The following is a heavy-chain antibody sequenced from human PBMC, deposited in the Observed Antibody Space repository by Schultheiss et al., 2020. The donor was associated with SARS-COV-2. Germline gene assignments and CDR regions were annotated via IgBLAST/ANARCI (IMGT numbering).Heavy chain of an antibody. CDR2: IGADSGGR. V-gene: IGHV3-23*01. CDR1: GFMFRNYV. J-gene: IGHJ6*02. D-gene: IGHD1-26*01. CDR3: AREGGSYPLLHGMDV. Sequence: GESLKISCAASGFMFRNYVLSWVRQAPGKGLEWVSAIGADSGGRDYADSVKGRFTISRDNSKNTLYLQMNSLRAEDTAVYYCAREGGSYPLLHGMDVWGQGTTVTVSS.